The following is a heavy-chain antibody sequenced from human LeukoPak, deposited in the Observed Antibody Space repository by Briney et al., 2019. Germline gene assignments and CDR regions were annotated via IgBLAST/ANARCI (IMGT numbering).Heavy chain of an antibody. J-gene: IGHJ4*02. CDR1: GGSFSGDY. Sequence: PSETLSLTCAVYGGSFSGDYWSWIRQPPGKGLEWIGEINHSGSTNYNPSLKSRVTISVDTSKNQFSLKLSSVTAADTAVYYCARGDGPMVRGVNEFDYWGQGTLVTVSS. V-gene: IGHV4-34*01. D-gene: IGHD3-10*01. CDR2: INHSGST. CDR3: ARGDGPMVRGVNEFDY.